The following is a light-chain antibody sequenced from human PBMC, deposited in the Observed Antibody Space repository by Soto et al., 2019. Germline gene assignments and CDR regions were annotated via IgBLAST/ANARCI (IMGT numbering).Light chain of an antibody. CDR2: DVS. CDR3: GSYTTGNTRQIV. J-gene: IGLJ1*01. CDR1: SSDVGGYNY. Sequence: QSALTQPASVSGSPGQSITLSCTGTSSDVGGYNYVSWYQQHPGKAPKFMIYDVSNRPSGVSNRFSGSKSGNKASLTISGLQADDGDDYYCGSYTTGNTRQIVFGTGTKLTVL. V-gene: IGLV2-14*01.